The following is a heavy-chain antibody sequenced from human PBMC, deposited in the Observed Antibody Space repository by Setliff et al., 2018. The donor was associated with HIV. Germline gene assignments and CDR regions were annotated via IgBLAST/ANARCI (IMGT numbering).Heavy chain of an antibody. Sequence: SETLSLTCTVIGGSLNGHFWTWIRHSAGKGLEWIGHIHITGNTDYNPSLKSRVTISLDTARNQFSLELTSVTATDTAVYYCARDRRDDYYLTAYFDSLGQGTVVTVSS. CDR1: GGSLNGHF. CDR3: ARDRRDDYYLTAYFDS. D-gene: IGHD1-26*01. CDR2: IHITGNT. V-gene: IGHV4-4*07. J-gene: IGHJ4*02.